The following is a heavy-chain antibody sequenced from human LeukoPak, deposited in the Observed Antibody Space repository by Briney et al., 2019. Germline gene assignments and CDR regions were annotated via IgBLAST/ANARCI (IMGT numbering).Heavy chain of an antibody. J-gene: IGHJ4*02. D-gene: IGHD6-19*01. V-gene: IGHV3-48*03. Sequence: GGSLRLSCAVSGFPFSIYEMNWVRQAPGKGLEWVSNIGSSGTTIYYADSVKGRFSISRDNAKSSLYLRMNSLRVEGTAVYYCALFAVASDFDYWGQGALVTVSS. CDR3: ALFAVASDFDY. CDR2: IGSSGTTI. CDR1: GFPFSIYE.